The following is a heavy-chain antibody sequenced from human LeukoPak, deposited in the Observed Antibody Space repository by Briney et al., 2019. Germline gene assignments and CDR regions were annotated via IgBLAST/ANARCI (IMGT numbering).Heavy chain of an antibody. CDR1: GGSISSYY. CDR2: IYYSGST. Sequence: SETLSLTCTVSGGSISSYYWSWIRQPPGKGLEWIGYIYYSGSTNYNPSLKSRVTISVDTSKNQFSLKLSSVTAADTAVYYCARAKGYFDWLAQAGMKYYFDYWGQRTLVTVSS. CDR3: ARAKGYFDWLAQAGMKYYFDY. V-gene: IGHV4-59*01. D-gene: IGHD3-9*01. J-gene: IGHJ4*02.